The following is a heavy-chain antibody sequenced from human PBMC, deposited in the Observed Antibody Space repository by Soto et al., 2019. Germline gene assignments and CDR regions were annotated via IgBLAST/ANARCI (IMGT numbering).Heavy chain of an antibody. CDR3: ARGMGQPLNY. D-gene: IGHD6-13*01. V-gene: IGHV1-18*01. J-gene: IGHJ4*02. CDR2: ISTYNGNT. Sequence: QVQLVQSGAEVKKPGASVKVSCKASGYTFTSYDISWVRQAPGQGLKWMGWISTYNGNTNYAQKLQGRVTMTTATTTSTAYMELRSLRSEDTAVYNCARGMGQPLNYWGQRTLVTVSS. CDR1: GYTFTSYD.